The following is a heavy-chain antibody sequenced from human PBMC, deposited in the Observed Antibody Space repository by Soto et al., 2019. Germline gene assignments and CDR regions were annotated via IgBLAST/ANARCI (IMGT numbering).Heavy chain of an antibody. D-gene: IGHD3-22*01. CDR1: GFTFSSYA. J-gene: IGHJ4*02. V-gene: IGHV3-23*01. CDR3: AKTYYYDSSGYYRLTYYFDY. Sequence: GGSLRLSCAASGFTFSSYAMSWVRQAPGKGLEWVSAISGSGGSTYYADSVKGRFTISRDNSKNTLYLQMNSLRAEDTAVYYCAKTYYYDSSGYYRLTYYFDYWGQGTLVTVSS. CDR2: ISGSGGST.